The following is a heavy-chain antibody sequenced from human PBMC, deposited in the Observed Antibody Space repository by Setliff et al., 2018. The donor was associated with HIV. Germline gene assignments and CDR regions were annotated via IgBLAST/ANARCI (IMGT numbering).Heavy chain of an antibody. V-gene: IGHV4-34*01. Sequence: PSETLSPPWAVYGGSFSGYYWSWIRQTPGKGLEWIGEINHSGSTNYNTSLKSRVTISVDTSKNQFSLKLSSVTTAETSLYYCARGKGSGWLTYYYYMDVWGKGITVTVSS. CDR3: ARGKGSGWLTYYYYMDV. D-gene: IGHD6-19*01. J-gene: IGHJ6*03. CDR2: INHSGST. CDR1: GGSFSGYY.